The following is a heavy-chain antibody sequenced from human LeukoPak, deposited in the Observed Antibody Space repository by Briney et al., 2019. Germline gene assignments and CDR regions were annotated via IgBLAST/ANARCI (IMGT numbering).Heavy chain of an antibody. CDR2: IRTSVGST. J-gene: IGHJ4*02. CDR1: GFTFRSYA. V-gene: IGHV3-23*01. Sequence: GGSLRLSCAVSGFTFRSYAMSWVRQAPGKGLEWVSSIRTSVGSTLYADSVKGRFTISRDNSKNTLYLQLSSLRAEDTAVYYRAKVNPPRGGRSGWYETNDYWGQGTLVTVSS. CDR3: AKVNPPRGGRSGWYETNDY. D-gene: IGHD6-19*01.